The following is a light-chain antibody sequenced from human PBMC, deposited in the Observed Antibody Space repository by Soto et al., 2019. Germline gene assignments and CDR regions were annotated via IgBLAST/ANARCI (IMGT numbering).Light chain of an antibody. CDR1: SSNIGAGYE. CDR3: QSYDSSLSGYV. CDR2: ENN. J-gene: IGLJ1*01. V-gene: IGLV1-40*01. Sequence: QAVVTQPPSVSEAPGQRVTISCTGSSSNIGAGYEAHWYQQVPGTAPKLHIYENNNRPSGVPDRFSGSKSGTSASLAITGLQAEDEAEYYCQSYDSSLSGYVFGTGTKLTVL.